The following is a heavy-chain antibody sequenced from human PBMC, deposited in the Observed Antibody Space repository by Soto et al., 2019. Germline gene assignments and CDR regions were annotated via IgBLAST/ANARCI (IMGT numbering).Heavy chain of an antibody. V-gene: IGHV4-39*01. Sequence: SETLSLTCTVSGISVSTSDYYWGWVRQPPGKGLDWIGNIYYSGSTFYNPSLRSRVTLSVDASKNQFSLRLNSVTAADTAVYFCAGFVVPASRNSDFDYWGQGTLVTVSS. CDR1: GISVSTSDYY. CDR3: AGFVVPASRNSDFDY. J-gene: IGHJ4*02. D-gene: IGHD2-15*01. CDR2: IYYSGST.